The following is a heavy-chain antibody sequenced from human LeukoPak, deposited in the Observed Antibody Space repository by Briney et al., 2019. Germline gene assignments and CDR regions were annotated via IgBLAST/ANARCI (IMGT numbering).Heavy chain of an antibody. D-gene: IGHD5-18*01. CDR3: ARRFGYGTNYYYYGMDV. CDR2: IIPILGIA. J-gene: IGHJ6*02. V-gene: IGHV1-69*04. Sequence: SVKVSCKASGGTFSSYAISWVRQAPGQGLEWMGRIIPILGIANYAQKFQGRVTITADKSTSTAYMELSSLRSEDTAVYYCARRFGYGTNYYYYGMDVWGQGTTVTVSS. CDR1: GGTFSSYA.